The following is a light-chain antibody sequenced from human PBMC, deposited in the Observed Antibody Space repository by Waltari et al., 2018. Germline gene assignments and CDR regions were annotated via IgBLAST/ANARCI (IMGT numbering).Light chain of an antibody. CDR3: QTGGHGTWV. CDR1: SGHSSNV. J-gene: IGLJ3*02. Sequence: QLVLTQSPSASASLGASVKLPCTLSSGHSSNVIAWHQQQPEKGPRYLMKVNSDGSHSKGDEIPDRFSGSSSGAERYLTISSVQSEDEADYYCQTGGHGTWVFGGGTKLTVL. CDR2: VNSDGSH. V-gene: IGLV4-69*01.